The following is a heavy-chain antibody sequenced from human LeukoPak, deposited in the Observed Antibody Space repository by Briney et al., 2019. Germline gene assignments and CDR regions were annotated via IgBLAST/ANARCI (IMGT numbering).Heavy chain of an antibody. Sequence: SETLSPTCTVTGGSISRRSDYWGWIRQPPGKGLEWIGSIYYSGSTYYNPSFKSRVTISVDTSRNQFSLQLSYVTAADTAVYYCARNESVLGTTGLNDFFDDWGQGSLVTVSS. CDR2: IYYSGST. D-gene: IGHD1-26*01. J-gene: IGHJ4*02. V-gene: IGHV4-39*01. CDR1: GGSISRRSDY. CDR3: ARNESVLGTTGLNDFFDD.